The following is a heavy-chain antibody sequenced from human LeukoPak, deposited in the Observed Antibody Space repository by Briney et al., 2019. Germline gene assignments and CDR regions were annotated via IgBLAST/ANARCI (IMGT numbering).Heavy chain of an antibody. V-gene: IGHV3-30*02. CDR1: GFTFSTYA. CDR3: AKGDNYGANTRLPKYNWFDP. CDR2: IRYDGNNK. J-gene: IGHJ5*02. D-gene: IGHD4-23*01. Sequence: PGGSLRLSCAASGFTFSTYAMHWVRQAPGKGLEWVAYIRYDGNNKNYADSVKGRFTISRDNSKDMLYLQMNSLRPEDTAVYYCAKGDNYGANTRLPKYNWFDPWGQGTLVTVSS.